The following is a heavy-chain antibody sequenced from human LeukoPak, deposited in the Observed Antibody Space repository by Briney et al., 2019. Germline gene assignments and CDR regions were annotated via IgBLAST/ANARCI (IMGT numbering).Heavy chain of an antibody. CDR2: INHSGST. CDR3: ARGSTYYYDSSSYYFDY. J-gene: IGHJ4*02. Sequence: PSETLSLTCAVYGGSFSGYYWSWIRQPPGKGLEWIGEINHSGSTYYNPSLKSRVTISVDTSKNQFSLKLSSVTAADTAVYYCARGSTYYYDSSSYYFDYWGQGTLVTVSS. D-gene: IGHD3-22*01. V-gene: IGHV4-34*01. CDR1: GGSFSGYY.